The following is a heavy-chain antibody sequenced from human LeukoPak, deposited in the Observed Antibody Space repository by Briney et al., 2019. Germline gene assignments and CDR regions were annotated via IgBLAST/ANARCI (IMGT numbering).Heavy chain of an antibody. Sequence: SVKVSCKASGGTFSSYAISWVRQAPGQGLEWMGGIIPIFGTANYAQKFQGRVTITTDESTSTAYMELSSLRSEDTAVYYCAAESDIVVVPAAGKTSLFDSWGQGILVTVSS. CDR1: GGTFSSYA. J-gene: IGHJ5*01. CDR2: IIPIFGTA. V-gene: IGHV1-69*05. CDR3: AAESDIVVVPAAGKTSLFDS. D-gene: IGHD2-2*01.